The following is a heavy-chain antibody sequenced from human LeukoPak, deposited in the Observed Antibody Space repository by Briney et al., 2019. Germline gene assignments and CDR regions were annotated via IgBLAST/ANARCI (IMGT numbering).Heavy chain of an antibody. V-gene: IGHV3-23*01. J-gene: IGHJ4*02. CDR1: GFTFSIYP. Sequence: GGSLRLSCAASGFTFSIYPMSWVRQAPGKGRHWVSSITSRGESTWYVDSVKGRFTITRDNSENTLYLQMHSLRAEDTAVYYCARDRPNYYGSDGHYYRRDGDYWGRGTLVSVSS. CDR2: ITSRGEST. D-gene: IGHD3-22*01. CDR3: ARDRPNYYGSDGHYYRRDGDY.